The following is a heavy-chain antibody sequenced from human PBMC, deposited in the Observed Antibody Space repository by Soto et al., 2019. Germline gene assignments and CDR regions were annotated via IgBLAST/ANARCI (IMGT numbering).Heavy chain of an antibody. CDR1: RFTSVYHA. Sequence: LRRSCAASRFTSVYHAMNWVRQAPGKGLGWVSTISSNGENTHYADSVKGLFIISSDNSSNTVALQMNSLRAEDTAVYYCVSWVSAHFDSWGHGTLVTV. CDR3: VSWVSAHFDS. V-gene: IGHV3-23*01. D-gene: IGHD2-8*01. CDR2: ISSNGENT. J-gene: IGHJ4*01.